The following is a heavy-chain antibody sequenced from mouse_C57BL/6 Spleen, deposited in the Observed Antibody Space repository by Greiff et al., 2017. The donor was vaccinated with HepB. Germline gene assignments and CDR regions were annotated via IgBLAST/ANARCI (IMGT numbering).Heavy chain of an antibody. D-gene: IGHD2-5*01. CDR2: ISSGSSTI. Sequence: VQLKESGGGLVKPGGSLKLSCAASGFTFSDYGMHWVRQAPEKGLEWVAYISSGSSTIYYADTVKGRFTISRDNAKNTLFLQMTSLRSEDTAMYYGGRNYYSKAYYAMDYWGQGTSVTVSS. V-gene: IGHV5-17*01. J-gene: IGHJ4*01. CDR1: GFTFSDYG. CDR3: GRNYYSKAYYAMDY.